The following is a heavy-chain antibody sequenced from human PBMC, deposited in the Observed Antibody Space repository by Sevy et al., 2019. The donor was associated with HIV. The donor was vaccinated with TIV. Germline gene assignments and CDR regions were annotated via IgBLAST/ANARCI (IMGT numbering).Heavy chain of an antibody. CDR2: IRTTASGGTT. CDR1: GLTFGDYA. V-gene: IGHV3-49*03. D-gene: IGHD6-13*01. Sequence: GGSLRLSCTTSGLTFGDYAMGWFRQAPGKGLEWVGFIRTTASGGTTDYAASVKGTFIISRDDSKSIAYLQMNSLKTEDTAVYYCTRSFSVTWYPHYWGQGTLVTVSS. J-gene: IGHJ4*02. CDR3: TRSFSVTWYPHY.